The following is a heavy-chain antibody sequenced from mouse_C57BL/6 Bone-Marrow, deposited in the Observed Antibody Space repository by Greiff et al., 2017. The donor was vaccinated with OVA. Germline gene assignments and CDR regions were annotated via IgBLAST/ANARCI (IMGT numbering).Heavy chain of an antibody. J-gene: IGHJ4*01. CDR1: GFTFSSYA. D-gene: IGHD2-2*01. CDR3: TREGIYYGYDRAMDY. V-gene: IGHV5-9-1*02. Sequence: DVQLVESGEGLVKPGGSLKLSCAASGFTFSSYAMSWVRQTPEKRLEWVAYISSGGDYIYYADTVKGRFTISRDNARNTLYLQMSSLKSEDTAMYYCTREGIYYGYDRAMDYWGQGTSVTVSS. CDR2: ISSGGDYI.